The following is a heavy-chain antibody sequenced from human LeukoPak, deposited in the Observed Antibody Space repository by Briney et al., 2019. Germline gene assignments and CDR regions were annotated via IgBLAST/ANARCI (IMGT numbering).Heavy chain of an antibody. CDR2: ISYDGSNK. V-gene: IGHV3-30*18. Sequence: GGSLRLSCAASGFTFSSYAMHWVRQAPGKGLEWVAVISYDGSNKYYADSVKGRFTISRDNSRNTLHLQMNSLRAEDPALYSCAKASLRYFDWFSDYWGQGTLVTVSS. CDR1: GFTFSSYA. D-gene: IGHD3-9*01. J-gene: IGHJ4*02. CDR3: AKASLRYFDWFSDY.